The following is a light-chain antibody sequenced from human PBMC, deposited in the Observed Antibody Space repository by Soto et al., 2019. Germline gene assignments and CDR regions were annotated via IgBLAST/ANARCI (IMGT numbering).Light chain of an antibody. CDR2: KAS. CDR3: QQYNNDLIT. V-gene: IGKV1-5*03. CDR1: QSISSW. J-gene: IGKJ5*01. Sequence: DIQMTQFPSTLSASVGDRVTITCRASQSISSWLAWYQQKPGKAPKVLIYKASILESGVPSRFSGSGSGTEFTLTISSLQPHDFPTYYFQQYNNDLITFGQGTRLDMK.